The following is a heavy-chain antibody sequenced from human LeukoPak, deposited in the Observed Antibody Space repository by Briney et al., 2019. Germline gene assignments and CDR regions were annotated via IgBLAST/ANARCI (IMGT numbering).Heavy chain of an antibody. V-gene: IGHV4-30-4*01. Sequence: SETLSLTCTVSGGSISSSDDYWRWIRQPPANGLEWIGYIYYSGSTYYNPTLMSRVTISVGASKNQFSLKLSSVTAADTAVYYCALYCDSSGFDYWGQGTLVTVSS. CDR2: IYYSGST. J-gene: IGHJ4*02. CDR1: GGSISSSDDY. D-gene: IGHD3-22*01. CDR3: ALYCDSSGFDY.